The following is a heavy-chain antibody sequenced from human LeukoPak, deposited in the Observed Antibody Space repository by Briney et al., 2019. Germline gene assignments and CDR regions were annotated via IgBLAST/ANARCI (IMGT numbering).Heavy chain of an antibody. CDR3: ARVREGSGSYYRSFDY. V-gene: IGHV3-21*01. Sequence: GGSLRLSCAASGFTFSSFSMNWVRQAPGKGLEWVSSISSTSSYIYYADAVNGRFTISRDNAENSLYLQMNSLRVEDTAVYYCARVREGSGSYYRSFDYWGQGTLVTVSS. CDR2: ISSTSSYI. J-gene: IGHJ4*02. CDR1: GFTFSSFS. D-gene: IGHD3-10*01.